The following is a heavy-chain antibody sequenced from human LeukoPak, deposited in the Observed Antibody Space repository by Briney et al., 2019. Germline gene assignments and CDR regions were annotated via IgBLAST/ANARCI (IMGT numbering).Heavy chain of an antibody. CDR2: TSGSGGST. CDR1: GFTFSSYA. D-gene: IGHD2-15*01. J-gene: IGHJ4*02. CDR3: ARRVVYYFDY. V-gene: IGHV3-23*01. Sequence: GGSLRLSCAASGFTFSSYAMSWVRQAPGKGLEWVSATSGSGGSTYYADSVKGRFTISRDNSRNTLYLQMNSLRAEDTAVYYCARRVVYYFDYWGQGTLVTVSS.